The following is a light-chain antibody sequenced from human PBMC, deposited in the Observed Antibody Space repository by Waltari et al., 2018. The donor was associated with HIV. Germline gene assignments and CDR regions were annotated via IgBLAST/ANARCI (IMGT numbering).Light chain of an antibody. CDR2: KAS. CDR3: QQYKTFSFT. Sequence: DIEMIQSPSNLSASVGDAVTINCRASHDIKTWLARYQHKPRQAPKPLIYKASTLESGGSSRLSGGGSGTNFTLTIASLQVDDIATYYCQQYKTFSFTFGPGTTV. V-gene: IGKV1-5*03. J-gene: IGKJ3*01. CDR1: HDIKTW.